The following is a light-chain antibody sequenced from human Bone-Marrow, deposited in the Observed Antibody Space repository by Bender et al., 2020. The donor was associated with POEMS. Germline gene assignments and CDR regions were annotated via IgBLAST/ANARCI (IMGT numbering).Light chain of an antibody. CDR2: ENN. CDR3: AVWDDSLNGWV. Sequence: NFMLTQPHSVSESPGKTITISCTRSGGSIANYYVQWYQQRPGSSPTTVIYENNQRPSGVPDRFSGSIDRSSNSASLAISGLQSEDEADYYCAVWDDSLNGWVFGGGTKLTVL. CDR1: GGSIANYY. V-gene: IGLV6-57*01. J-gene: IGLJ3*02.